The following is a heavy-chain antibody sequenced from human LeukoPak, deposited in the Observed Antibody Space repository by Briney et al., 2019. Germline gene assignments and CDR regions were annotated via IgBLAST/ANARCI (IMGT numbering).Heavy chain of an antibody. V-gene: IGHV3-23*01. Sequence: QPGGSLRLSCAASGFTFSSYSMNWVRQAPGKGLEWVSAISGSGGSTYYADSVKGRFTISRDNSKNTLYLQMNSPRAEDTAVYYCAKDRVTTVTSSDNSFDYWGQGTLVTVSS. CDR2: ISGSGGST. CDR1: GFTFSSYS. D-gene: IGHD4-17*01. J-gene: IGHJ4*02. CDR3: AKDRVTTVTSSDNSFDY.